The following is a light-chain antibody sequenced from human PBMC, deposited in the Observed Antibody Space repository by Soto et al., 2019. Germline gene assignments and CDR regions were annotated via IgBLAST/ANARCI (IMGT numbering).Light chain of an antibody. CDR3: SSYTSSSTEV. J-gene: IGLJ1*01. CDR1: SSDVGGYNY. Sequence: QSVLAQAASVSGSPGQSITTSCTGTSSDVGGYNYVSWYQQHPGKAPKLMIYDVSNRPSGVSNRFSGSKSGNTASLTISGLQAEDEADYYCSSYTSSSTEVFGNGTKVTVL. V-gene: IGLV2-14*01. CDR2: DVS.